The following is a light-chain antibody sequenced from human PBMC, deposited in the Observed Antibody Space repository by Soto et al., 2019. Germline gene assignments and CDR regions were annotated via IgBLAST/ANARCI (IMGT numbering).Light chain of an antibody. V-gene: IGLV2-14*03. CDR1: SSDVGGYNY. CDR2: DVS. J-gene: IGLJ1*01. Sequence: QSVLTQPASVSGSPGQSITISCTGTSSDVGGYNYVSWYQQHPGKAPKLMIYDVSNRPSGVSNRFSGSKSGNTASLTISGLQAEDEYDYYCTSYTSSSTYVFGTGTKVXVL. CDR3: TSYTSSSTYV.